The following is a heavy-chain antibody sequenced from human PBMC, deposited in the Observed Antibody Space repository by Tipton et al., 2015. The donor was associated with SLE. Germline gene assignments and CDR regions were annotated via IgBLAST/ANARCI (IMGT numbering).Heavy chain of an antibody. CDR3: ARETVVPCMGGSCFPVVMVD. D-gene: IGHD2-15*01. Sequence: TLSLTCAVYGGSFSGYYWSWIRQPPGKGLEWIGEINHSGSTNYNPSLKSRVTISVDTSKNQFSLKLSSVTAADTAVYYCARETVVPCMGGSCFPVVMVDWGQGTTVTVSS. CDR1: GGSFSGYY. V-gene: IGHV4-34*01. CDR2: INHSGST. J-gene: IGHJ6*02.